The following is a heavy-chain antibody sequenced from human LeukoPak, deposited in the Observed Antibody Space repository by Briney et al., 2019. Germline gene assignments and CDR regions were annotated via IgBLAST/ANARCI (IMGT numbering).Heavy chain of an antibody. V-gene: IGHV3-33*06. CDR2: IWYDGSNK. J-gene: IGHJ3*02. D-gene: IGHD3-22*01. Sequence: PGGSLRLSCAASGFTFSSYGMHWVRQAPGKGLEWVAVIWYDGSNKYYADSVKGRFTISRDNSKNTLYLQMNSLRAEDAAVYYCAKDDYYDSSGYYHGDDASDIWGQGTMVTVSS. CDR3: AKDDYYDSSGYYHGDDASDI. CDR1: GFTFSSYG.